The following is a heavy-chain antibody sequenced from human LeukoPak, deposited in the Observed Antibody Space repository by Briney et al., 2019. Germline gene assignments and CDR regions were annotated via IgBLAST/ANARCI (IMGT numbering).Heavy chain of an antibody. CDR1: GYTFSSYY. J-gene: IGHJ4*02. CDR2: IKPSGGST. D-gene: IGHD6-13*01. V-gene: IGHV1-46*01. Sequence: ASVKVSCKASGYTFSSYYIHWMRQAPGQGLEWMGIIKPSGGSTNYAQKFQDRVAMTRDMSTSTLYMELHSLTSEDTAMYYCARDLSSSRLYYFDYWGQGTLVTVSS. CDR3: ARDLSSSRLYYFDY.